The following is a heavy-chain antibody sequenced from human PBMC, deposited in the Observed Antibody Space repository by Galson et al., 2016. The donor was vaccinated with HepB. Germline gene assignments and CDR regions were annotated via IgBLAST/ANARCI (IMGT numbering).Heavy chain of an antibody. CDR2: IYTGGST. D-gene: IGHD2-15*01. CDR1: GFTVSANH. Sequence: SLRLSCAATGFTVSANHMTWVRQAPGKGLEWVSVIYTGGSTYYADSVKGRLTISRDNSKNTVFLQMNNLRAEDTAVYYCAREGGYCTGGSCYSGYFDYWGQGIMVTVSS. V-gene: IGHV3-53*01. CDR3: AREGGYCTGGSCYSGYFDY. J-gene: IGHJ4*02.